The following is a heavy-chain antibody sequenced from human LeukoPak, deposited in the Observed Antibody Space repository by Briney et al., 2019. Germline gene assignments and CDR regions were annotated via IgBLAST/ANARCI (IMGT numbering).Heavy chain of an antibody. J-gene: IGHJ4*02. CDR2: INPNSGGT. Sequence: ASVKVSCKASGYTFTGYYMHWVRQAPGQGLEWMGWINPNSGGTNYAQKFQGRVTMTRDTSISTAYMELSRLRSDDTAVYYCARDPDYYGSGSYDYWGQGTLVTVSS. CDR3: ARDPDYYGSGSYDY. CDR1: GYTFTGYY. D-gene: IGHD3-10*01. V-gene: IGHV1-2*02.